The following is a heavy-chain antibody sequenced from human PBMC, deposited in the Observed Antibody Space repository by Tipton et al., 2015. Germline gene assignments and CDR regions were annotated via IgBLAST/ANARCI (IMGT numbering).Heavy chain of an antibody. CDR2: IYPGDSET. V-gene: IGHV5-51*01. J-gene: IGHJ4*02. D-gene: IGHD1-26*01. CDR1: GYIFTSFW. CDR3: VRRARRVGSHSYPYYLDY. Sequence: VQLVQSGAEVKKPGESLKVSCKGSGYIFTSFWIGWVRQMPGKGLEWMGTIYPGDSETRYNQSFQGLVTISADEPITTAYLQWRSLKASDPAMYYCVRRARRVGSHSYPYYLDYWGQGTLVPVSS.